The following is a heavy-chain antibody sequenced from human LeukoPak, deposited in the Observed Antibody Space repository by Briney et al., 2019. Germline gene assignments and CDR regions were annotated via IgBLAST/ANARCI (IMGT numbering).Heavy chain of an antibody. CDR1: GGSFSGYY. Sequence: SETLSLTCAVYGGSFSGYYWSWIRQPPGKGLEWIGEINHSGSTNYNPSLKSRVTISVDTSKNQISLKLSSVTAADTAVYYCARGIGYYDSSGYSQPFDYWGQGTLVTVSS. CDR3: ARGIGYYDSSGYSQPFDY. J-gene: IGHJ4*02. CDR2: INHSGST. D-gene: IGHD3-22*01. V-gene: IGHV4-34*01.